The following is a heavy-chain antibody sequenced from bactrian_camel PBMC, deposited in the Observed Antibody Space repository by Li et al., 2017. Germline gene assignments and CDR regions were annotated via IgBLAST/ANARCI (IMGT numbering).Heavy chain of an antibody. J-gene: IGHJ4*01. D-gene: IGHD2*01. V-gene: IGHV3S53*01. Sequence: HVQLVESGGGSVQAGGSLRLSCAFSKSLYYMAWFRQAPGKEREGVASITSGGTTRYADSVKGRFTISKDNAKNTLYLQMNNLKPEDTAIYYCAADPTRSDWTGGYWRQPVMGPNKYWGKGTQVTVS. CDR3: AADPTRSDWTGGYWRQPVMGPNKY. CDR2: ITSGGTT. CDR1: KSLYY.